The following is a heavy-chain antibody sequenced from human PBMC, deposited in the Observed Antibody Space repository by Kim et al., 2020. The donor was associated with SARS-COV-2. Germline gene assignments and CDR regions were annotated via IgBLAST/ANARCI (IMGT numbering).Heavy chain of an antibody. CDR1: GFTFSSYD. D-gene: IGHD6-13*01. J-gene: IGHJ2*01. Sequence: GGSLRLSCAASGFTFSSYDMHWVRQATGKGLEWVSAIGTAGDTYYQGSVKGRFTISRENAKNSVYLQMNSFRAGETAGYYCARKSIAASGIRWYFDLWGRRTSLTV. V-gene: IGHV3-13*04. CDR2: IGTAGDT. CDR3: ARKSIAASGIRWYFDL.